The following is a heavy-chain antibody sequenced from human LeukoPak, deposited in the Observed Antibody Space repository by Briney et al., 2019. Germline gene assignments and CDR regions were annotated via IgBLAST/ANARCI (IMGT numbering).Heavy chain of an antibody. Sequence: ASVKVSCKASGYTFTSYYMHWVRQAPGQGLEWMGMISPSGGNTDYAQKFQGTVTMTSDTSTSTVYMDLSSLRSEDTAVYYCASAYCGGDCYSGPGDYWGQGTLVTVSS. J-gene: IGHJ4*02. CDR1: GYTFTSYY. V-gene: IGHV1-46*01. CDR2: ISPSGGNT. CDR3: ASAYCGGDCYSGPGDY. D-gene: IGHD2-21*02.